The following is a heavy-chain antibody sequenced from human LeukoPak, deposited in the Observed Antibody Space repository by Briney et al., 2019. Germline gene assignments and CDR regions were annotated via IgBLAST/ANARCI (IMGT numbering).Heavy chain of an antibody. CDR1: RFTFSTFT. Sequence: GGSLRLSCTATRFTFSTFTMHWVRQAPGKGLEWVSLISYDGTNKSYADSLRGRFTISRDNSKNTLYLQMNSLRAEDTAVHYCAGYNCSSTRCYTGGFDYWGQGTLVTVSS. J-gene: IGHJ4*02. D-gene: IGHD2-2*02. CDR2: ISYDGTNK. V-gene: IGHV3-30-3*01. CDR3: AGYNCSSTRCYTGGFDY.